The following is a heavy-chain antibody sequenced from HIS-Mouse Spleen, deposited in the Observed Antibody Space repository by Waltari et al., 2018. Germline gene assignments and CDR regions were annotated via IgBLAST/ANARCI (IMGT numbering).Heavy chain of an antibody. Sequence: QLQLQESAPGLVKPSATLSLTCTVSAGSTRSRRSYRAWIRQPPGKGLEWIGSIYYSGSTYYNPSLKSRVTISVDTSKNQFSLKLSSVTAADTAVYYCAREIPYSSSWYDWYFDLWGRGTLVTVSS. CDR2: IYYSGST. CDR3: AREIPYSSSWYDWYFDL. CDR1: AGSTRSRRSY. D-gene: IGHD6-13*01. V-gene: IGHV4-39*07. J-gene: IGHJ2*01.